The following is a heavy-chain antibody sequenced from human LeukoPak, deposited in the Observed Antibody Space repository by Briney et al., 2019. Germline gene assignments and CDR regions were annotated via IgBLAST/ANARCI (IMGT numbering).Heavy chain of an antibody. CDR2: IKQDGSEK. J-gene: IGHJ4*02. D-gene: IGHD3-9*01. CDR3: ARDMRYFDWLCFDY. CDR1: GFTFSSYW. V-gene: IGHV3-7*01. Sequence: GGSLRLSCAASGFTFSSYWMSWVRQAPGKGLEWVANIKQDGSEKYYVDSVKGRFTISRDNAKNSLYLQMNSLRAEDTAVYYCARDMRYFDWLCFDYWGQGTLVTVSS.